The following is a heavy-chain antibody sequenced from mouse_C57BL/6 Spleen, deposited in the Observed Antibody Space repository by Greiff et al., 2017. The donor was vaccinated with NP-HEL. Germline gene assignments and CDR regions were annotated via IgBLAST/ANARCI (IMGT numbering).Heavy chain of an antibody. CDR2: ISDGGSYT. CDR3: ARDGKNYALDY. J-gene: IGHJ2*01. D-gene: IGHD1-1*01. Sequence: EVKLVESGGGLVKPGGSLKLSCAASGFTFSSYAMSWVRQTPEKRLEWVATISDGGSYTYYPDNVKGRFTISRDNAKNNLYLQMSHLKSEDTAMYYCARDGKNYALDYWGQGTTLTVSS. CDR1: GFTFSSYA. V-gene: IGHV5-4*01.